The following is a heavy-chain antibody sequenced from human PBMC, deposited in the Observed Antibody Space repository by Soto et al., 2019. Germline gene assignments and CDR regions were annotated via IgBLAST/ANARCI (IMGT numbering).Heavy chain of an antibody. J-gene: IGHJ5*02. CDR3: AREWPTVTTMGWFDP. V-gene: IGHV1-18*04. Sequence: EASVKVSCKASGGTFSSYGISWVRQAPGQGLEWMGWISAYNGNTNYAQKLQGRVTMTTDTSTSTAYMELRSLRSDDTAVYYCAREWPTVTTMGWFDPWGQGTLVTVSS. D-gene: IGHD4-4*01. CDR2: ISAYNGNT. CDR1: GGTFSSYG.